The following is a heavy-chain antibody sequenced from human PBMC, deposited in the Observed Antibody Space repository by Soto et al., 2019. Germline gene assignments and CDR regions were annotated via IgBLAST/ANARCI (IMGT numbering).Heavy chain of an antibody. V-gene: IGHV1-18*04. Sequence: QIQLVQSGGKVKKPGASVEVSCKASGYMFTSYGISWVRQAPGQGLEWMAWISAYNGNKKYAQKFQGRVTMTTDTSTSTVSMELQKLRSDDTAIYYCARTGGGMAARPLDYWGQGTLVTVSS. CDR2: ISAYNGNK. CDR3: ARTGGGMAARPLDY. J-gene: IGHJ4*02. D-gene: IGHD6-6*01. CDR1: GYMFTSYG.